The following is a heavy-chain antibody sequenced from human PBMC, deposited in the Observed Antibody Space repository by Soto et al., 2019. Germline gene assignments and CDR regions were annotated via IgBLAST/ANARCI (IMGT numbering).Heavy chain of an antibody. J-gene: IGHJ6*02. V-gene: IGHV4-59*08. CDR2: VSYSGST. CDR3: GRHWFGELSKYGTDV. D-gene: IGHD3-10*01. Sequence: QVELQESGPGLVKPSETLSLTCTVSGGSMSGYYWTWIRQSPGKGLEWVASVSYSGSTSYNPSLNSRVTISIDTSKNHLSLMLSSVTAADTAVYYCGRHWFGELSKYGTDVWGQGTTVTVSS. CDR1: GGSMSGYY.